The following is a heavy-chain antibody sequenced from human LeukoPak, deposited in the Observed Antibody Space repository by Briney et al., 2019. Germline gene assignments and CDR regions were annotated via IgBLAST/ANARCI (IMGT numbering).Heavy chain of an antibody. CDR2: INPSGGST. D-gene: IGHD3-22*01. CDR1: GGTFSSYA. V-gene: IGHV1-46*01. J-gene: IGHJ3*02. Sequence: GASVKVSCKASGGTFSSYAISWVRQAPGQGLEWMGIINPSGGSTSYAQKFQGRVTMTRDTSTSTVYMELSSLRSEDTAVYYCASSVVVIGSNMAAFDIWGQGTMVTVSS. CDR3: ASSVVVIGSNMAAFDI.